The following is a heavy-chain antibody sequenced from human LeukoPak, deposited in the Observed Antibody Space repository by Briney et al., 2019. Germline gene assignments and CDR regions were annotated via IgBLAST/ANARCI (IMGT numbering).Heavy chain of an antibody. V-gene: IGHV3-30*09. CDR3: AKDWQWLVY. J-gene: IGHJ4*02. D-gene: IGHD6-19*01. CDR1: GFTFGIYA. CDR2: ISYHGSNK. Sequence: PGGSLRLSCAASGFTFGIYAMHWVRQAPGKGLEWVAAISYHGSNKYHADSVKGRFAISRDNSKNILYLQMNSLRVEDTAVYYCAKDWQWLVYWGQGTLVTVSS.